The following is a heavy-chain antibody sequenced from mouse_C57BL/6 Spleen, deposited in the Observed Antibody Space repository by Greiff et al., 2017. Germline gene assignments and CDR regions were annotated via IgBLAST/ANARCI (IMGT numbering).Heavy chain of an antibody. Sequence: EVQLQQSGPVLVKPGASVKMSCKASGYTFTDYYMNWVKQSHGKSLEWIGVINPYNGGTSYNQKFKGKATLTVDKSSSTAYMELNSLTSEDSAVYYWARLGGYDDAMDYWGQGTSVTVSS. J-gene: IGHJ4*01. CDR3: ARLGGYDDAMDY. D-gene: IGHD2-2*01. V-gene: IGHV1-19*01. CDR1: GYTFTDYY. CDR2: INPYNGGT.